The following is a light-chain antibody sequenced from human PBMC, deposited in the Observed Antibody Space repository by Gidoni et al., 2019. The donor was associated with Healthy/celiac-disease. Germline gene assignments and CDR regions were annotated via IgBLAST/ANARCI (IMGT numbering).Light chain of an antibody. CDR1: QSISIW. V-gene: IGKV1-5*03. CDR3: QQYNSYTLLT. CDR2: KAS. J-gene: IGKJ4*01. Sequence: IQMTPSPSTLSASVGDIVTITCRTSQSISIWLAWYQQKPGKSPKLLIYKASSLESGVPSRSSGSGSGTEFTLTISSLQPDDVATYDCQQYNSYTLLTFGGGTKVEIK.